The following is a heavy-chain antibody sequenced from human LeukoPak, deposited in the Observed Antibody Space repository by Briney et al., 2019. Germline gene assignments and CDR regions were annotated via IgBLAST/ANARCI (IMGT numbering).Heavy chain of an antibody. J-gene: IGHJ6*02. Sequence: SETLSLTCTVSGDSISSDYWSWIRQPPGQGLEWIGYVHYSGSTNYNPSFKSRVTISVDMSKNHFSLKLSSVTAADTAVYYCARQRGWELYYGLDVWGQGTTVAVSS. CDR2: VHYSGST. V-gene: IGHV4-59*08. D-gene: IGHD1-26*01. CDR3: ARQRGWELYYGLDV. CDR1: GDSISSDY.